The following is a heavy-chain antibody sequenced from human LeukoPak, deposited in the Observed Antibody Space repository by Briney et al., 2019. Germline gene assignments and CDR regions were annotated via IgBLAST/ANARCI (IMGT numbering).Heavy chain of an antibody. CDR2: INHSGST. J-gene: IGHJ1*01. D-gene: IGHD5-24*01. Sequence: SETLSLTCAVYGGSFSGYYWSWIRQPPGKGLEWIGEINHSGSTNYNPSLKSRVTISVDTSKNQFSLKLSSVTAADTAVYYCARHPSGGDSYNLYFQHWGQGTLVTVSS. V-gene: IGHV4-34*01. CDR3: ARHPSGGDSYNLYFQH. CDR1: GGSFSGYY.